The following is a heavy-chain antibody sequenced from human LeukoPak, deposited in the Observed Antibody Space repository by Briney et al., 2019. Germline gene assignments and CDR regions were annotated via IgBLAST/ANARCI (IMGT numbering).Heavy chain of an antibody. CDR3: AKDRRSSSLSWFDP. D-gene: IGHD6-13*01. CDR1: GFTFSSYA. J-gene: IGHJ5*02. Sequence: PGGSLRLSCAASGFTFSSYAMSWVRQAPGKGLEWVSAISGSGGSTHYADSVKGRFTISRDNSKNTLYLQMNSLRAEDTAVYYCAKDRRSSSLSWFDPWGQGTLVIVSS. V-gene: IGHV3-23*01. CDR2: ISGSGGST.